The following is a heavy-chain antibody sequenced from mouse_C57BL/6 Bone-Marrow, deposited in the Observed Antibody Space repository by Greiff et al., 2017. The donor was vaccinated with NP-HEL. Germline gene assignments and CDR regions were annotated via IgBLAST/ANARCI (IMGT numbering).Heavy chain of an antibody. D-gene: IGHD1-1*01. CDR3: AHYGSSDWYFDV. CDR2: ISSGSSTI. V-gene: IGHV5-17*01. CDR1: GFTFSDYG. Sequence: EVQVVESGGGLVKPGGSLKLSCAASGFTFSDYGMHWVRQAPEKGLEWVAYISSGSSTIYYADTVKGRFTISRDNAKNTLFPQMTSLRSEDTAMYYCAHYGSSDWYFDVWGTGTTVTVSS. J-gene: IGHJ1*03.